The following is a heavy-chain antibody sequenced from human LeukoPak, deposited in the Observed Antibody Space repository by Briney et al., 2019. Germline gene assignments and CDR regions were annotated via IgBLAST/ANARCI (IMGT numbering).Heavy chain of an antibody. CDR3: AKDLNRVTIFGVVTSTQYYFDY. V-gene: IGHV3-30*02. CDR1: GFTFSSYG. Sequence: GGSLRLSCAASGFTFSSYGMHWVRQAPGKGLERVAFIRYDGSNKYYADSVKGRFTISRDNSKNTLYLQMNSLRAEDTAVYYCAKDLNRVTIFGVVTSTQYYFDYWGQGTLVTVSS. CDR2: IRYDGSNK. D-gene: IGHD3-3*01. J-gene: IGHJ4*02.